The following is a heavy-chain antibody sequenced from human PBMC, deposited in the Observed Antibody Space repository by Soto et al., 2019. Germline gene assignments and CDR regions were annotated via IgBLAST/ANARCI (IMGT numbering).Heavy chain of an antibody. V-gene: IGHV4-39*01. CDR3: ATTYYFGSGSAY. CDR2: IYYSGST. CDR1: GGSISSSSYY. Sequence: QLQLQESGPGLVKPSETLSLTCTVSGGSISSSSYYWGWIRQPPGKGLEWIGSIYYSGSTYYNPSLKSRVTISVDTSTHQCSLQLSFVTAADPAVYYCATTYYFGSGSAYWGQGTLVTVSS. D-gene: IGHD3-10*01. J-gene: IGHJ4*02.